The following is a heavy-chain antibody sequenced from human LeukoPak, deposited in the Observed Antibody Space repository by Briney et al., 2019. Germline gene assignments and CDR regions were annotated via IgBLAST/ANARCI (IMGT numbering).Heavy chain of an antibody. Sequence: SETLSLTCTVSDYSISSGYYWGWIRQPPGKGLECIGSIYHSGSTYYNPSLESRVTISVDTSKNQFSLKLSSVTAADTAVYYCARDRSTTVTTGAFDYWGQGTLVTXX. CDR2: IYHSGST. D-gene: IGHD4-17*01. J-gene: IGHJ4*02. CDR1: DYSISSGYY. CDR3: ARDRSTTVTTGAFDY. V-gene: IGHV4-38-2*02.